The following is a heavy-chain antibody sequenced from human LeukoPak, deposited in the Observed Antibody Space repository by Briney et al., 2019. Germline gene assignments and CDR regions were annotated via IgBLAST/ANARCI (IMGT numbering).Heavy chain of an antibody. D-gene: IGHD3-3*01. CDR2: IYHSGST. Sequence: SETLSLTCAVSGYSISSGYYGGWIRQPPGKGLEWIGSIYHSGSTYYNPSLKSRVTISVDTSKNQFSLKLSSVTAADTAVYYCARLGWGYYDPLGVDYWGQGTLVTVSS. J-gene: IGHJ4*02. V-gene: IGHV4-38-2*01. CDR1: GYSISSGYY. CDR3: ARLGWGYYDPLGVDY.